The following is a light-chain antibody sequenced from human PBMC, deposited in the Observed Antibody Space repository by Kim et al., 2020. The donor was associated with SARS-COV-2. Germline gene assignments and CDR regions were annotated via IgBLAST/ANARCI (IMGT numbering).Light chain of an antibody. CDR3: SSYAGSNNLV. V-gene: IGLV2-8*01. J-gene: IGLJ2*01. CDR2: EVS. CDR1: SSDVGGYNY. Sequence: GQSVTISCTGTSSDVGGYNYVSWYQQNPGKAPKVMIYEVSKRPSGVPDRFSGSKSGNTASQTVSGLQAEDEADYYCSSYAGSNNLVFGGGTQLTVL.